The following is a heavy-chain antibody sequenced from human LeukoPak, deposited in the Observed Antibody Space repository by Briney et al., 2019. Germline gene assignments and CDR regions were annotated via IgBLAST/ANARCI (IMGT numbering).Heavy chain of an antibody. CDR3: ARSLELDRYYFDY. V-gene: IGHV4-59*11. D-gene: IGHD1-1*01. CDR2: IYYSGST. J-gene: IGHJ4*02. CDR1: GGSISSHY. Sequence: SETLSLTCTVPGGSISSHYWSWIRQPPGKGLEWIGYIYYSGSTNYNPSLKSRVTISVVPSKNQFSLKLSSVTAADTAVYYCARSLELDRYYFDYWGQGTLVTVSS.